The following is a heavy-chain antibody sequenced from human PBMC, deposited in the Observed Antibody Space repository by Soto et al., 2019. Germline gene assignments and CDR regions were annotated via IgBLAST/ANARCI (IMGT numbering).Heavy chain of an antibody. Sequence: EVQLVESGGGLVQPGGSLRLSCAASGFTFSSYDMHWVRQATGKGLEWVSAIGTAGDTYYPGSVKGRFTISRENAKNSLYLQMNSLRAEDTAVYYCARDLLEAAAGTPGQLGYWGQGTLVTVSS. V-gene: IGHV3-13*01. CDR1: GFTFSSYD. CDR2: IGTAGDT. D-gene: IGHD6-13*01. CDR3: ARDLLEAAAGTPGQLGY. J-gene: IGHJ4*02.